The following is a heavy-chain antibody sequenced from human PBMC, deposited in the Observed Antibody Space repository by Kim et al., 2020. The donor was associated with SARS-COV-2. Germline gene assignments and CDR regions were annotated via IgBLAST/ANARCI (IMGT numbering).Heavy chain of an antibody. J-gene: IGHJ5*02. Sequence: ADSVNGRYTNSRDNSKNSLYLQMNSLRAEDTALYYCAKDSGRGGYNWFDPWGQGTLVTVSS. V-gene: IGHV3-43D*03. CDR3: AKDSGRGGYNWFDP. D-gene: IGHD3-16*01.